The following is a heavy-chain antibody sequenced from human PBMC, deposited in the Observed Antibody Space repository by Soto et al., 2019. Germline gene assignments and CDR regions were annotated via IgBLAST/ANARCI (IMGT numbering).Heavy chain of an antibody. V-gene: IGHV4-59*01. J-gene: IGHJ4*02. CDR1: GGSISSYY. D-gene: IGHD2-2*01. CDR3: ARGLYCSSTSCYREEFDY. Sequence: SETLSLTCTVSGGSISSYYWSWIRQPPGKGLEWIGYIYYSGSTNYNPSLKSRVTISVDTSKNQFSLKLSSVTAADTAVYYCARGLYCSSTSCYREEFDYWGQGTLVTVSS. CDR2: IYYSGST.